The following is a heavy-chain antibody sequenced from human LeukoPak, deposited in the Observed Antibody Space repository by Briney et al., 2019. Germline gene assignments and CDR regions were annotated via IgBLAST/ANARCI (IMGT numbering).Heavy chain of an antibody. CDR1: GYTFTGYY. D-gene: IGHD3-3*01. V-gene: IGHV1-2*02. CDR2: INPNSGGT. CDR3: ARDGGEELRFLEWLPYDAFDI. J-gene: IGHJ3*02. Sequence: GASVKVSCKASGYTFTGYYMHWVRQAPGQGLEWMGWINPNSGGTNSAQKFQGRVTMTRDTSIRTAYMELSSLRSDDTAVYYCARDGGEELRFLEWLPYDAFDIWGQGTIVTVSS.